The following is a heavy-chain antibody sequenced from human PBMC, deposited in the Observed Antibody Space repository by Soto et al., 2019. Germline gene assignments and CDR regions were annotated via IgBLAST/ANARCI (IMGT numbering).Heavy chain of an antibody. CDR2: IYYSGST. CDR3: ARHHHGGGWFDP. D-gene: IGHD3-16*01. J-gene: IGHJ5*02. Sequence: SETLSLTCTVSGGSISSSSYYWGWIRQPPGKGLEWIGSIYYSGSTYYNPSLKSRVTISVDTSKNQFSLKLSSVTAADMAVYYCARHHHGGGWFDPWGQGTLVTVSS. CDR1: GGSISSSSYY. V-gene: IGHV4-39*01.